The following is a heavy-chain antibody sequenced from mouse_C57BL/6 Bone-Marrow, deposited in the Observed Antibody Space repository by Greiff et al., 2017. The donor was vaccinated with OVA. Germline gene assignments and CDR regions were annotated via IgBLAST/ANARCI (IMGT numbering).Heavy chain of an antibody. V-gene: IGHV14-4*01. CDR2: IDPENGDT. CDR1: GFNIKDDY. J-gene: IGHJ4*01. CDR3: TRIYYGYDDAMDY. Sequence: VQLQQSGAELVRPGASVKLSCTASGFNIKDDYMHWVKQRTEQGLEWIGWIDPENGDTEYASKFQGKATITADTSSNTAYLQLSSLTSEDTAVYYCTRIYYGYDDAMDYWGQGTSVTVSS. D-gene: IGHD2-2*01.